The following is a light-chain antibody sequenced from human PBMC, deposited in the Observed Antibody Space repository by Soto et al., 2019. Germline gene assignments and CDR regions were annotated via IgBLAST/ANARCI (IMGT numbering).Light chain of an antibody. CDR1: QSISADY. CDR3: QHYGSSVFT. CDR2: GGS. V-gene: IGKV3-20*01. J-gene: IGKJ3*01. Sequence: EIVLTQSPGTLSLSPGGRAALSCRASQSISADYLVWYQQKPGQAPRLLIYGGSSRATGIPDRFSGSGSGTDFTLTIRRLAPEDVAVYYCQHYGSSVFTFGPGTKVDIK.